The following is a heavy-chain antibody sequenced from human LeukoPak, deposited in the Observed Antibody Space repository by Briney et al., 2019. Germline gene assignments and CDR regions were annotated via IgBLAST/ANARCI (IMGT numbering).Heavy chain of an antibody. CDR1: GFSVSTSY. D-gene: IGHD6-19*01. CDR2: IADDGTT. J-gene: IGHJ4*02. V-gene: IGHV3-53*01. CDR3: ARDSTTSGWCEVGY. Sequence: GGSLRLSCAASGFSVSTSYMTWVRQAPGMGLECVSVIADDGTTYYADSVKGRFTISRDNSKNIVFLQMNSLSAEDTAVYYCARDSTTSGWCEVGYWGQGTLVTVSS.